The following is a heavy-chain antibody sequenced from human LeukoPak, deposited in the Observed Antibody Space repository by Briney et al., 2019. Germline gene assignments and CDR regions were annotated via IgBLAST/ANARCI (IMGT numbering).Heavy chain of an antibody. Sequence: GGSLRLSCAASGFTVSSHYMSWVRQAPGKGLEWVSVIHSGGSTYHADSEKGRFTISRDSSKNTVYLQMNSMRVEDTAVYYCASLAGDTWGQGTMVTVSS. J-gene: IGHJ3*02. CDR3: ASLAGDT. D-gene: IGHD6-19*01. CDR2: IHSGGST. V-gene: IGHV3-66*02. CDR1: GFTVSSHY.